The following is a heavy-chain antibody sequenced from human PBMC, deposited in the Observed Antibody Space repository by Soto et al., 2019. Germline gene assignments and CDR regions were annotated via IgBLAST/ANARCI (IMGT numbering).Heavy chain of an antibody. Sequence: QVQLVQSGAEVKMPGASVKVSCKTSGYMFNKYGISWVRQAPGQGLEWKGWISAYNINKDYAQKFQGRVTMTTDTSTSTAYMELGSLRSDDTAVYYCARDLPTYSSGPPAYWGQGTLVTVSS. CDR1: GYMFNKYG. J-gene: IGHJ4*02. CDR2: ISAYNINK. D-gene: IGHD6-19*01. V-gene: IGHV1-18*01. CDR3: ARDLPTYSSGPPAY.